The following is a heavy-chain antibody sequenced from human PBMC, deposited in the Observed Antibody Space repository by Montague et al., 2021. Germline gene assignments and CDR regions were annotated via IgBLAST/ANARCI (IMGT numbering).Heavy chain of an antibody. CDR2: TYDSANT. D-gene: IGHD1-1*01. V-gene: IGHV4-31*03. CDR1: GGSISSGGYY. J-gene: IGHJ3*02. CDR3: ACFGTRLRAAFDI. Sequence: TLSLTCTVSGGSISSGGYYWSWNRQHPGKGLEWIGYTYDSANTYYTPSLKSRVTISVDTSKNHFSLNLNSVTAADTAVYYCACFGTRLRAAFDIWGQGTMVTVSS.